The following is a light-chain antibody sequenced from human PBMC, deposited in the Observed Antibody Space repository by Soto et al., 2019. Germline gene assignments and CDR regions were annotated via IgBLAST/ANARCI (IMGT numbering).Light chain of an antibody. CDR2: GAS. CDR1: QSLSSSSSS. Sequence: EIVLTQSPATLSLSPGERATLSCRASQSLSSSSSSLAWFRQKPGQAPRLLIYGASSRATGIPDRFSGSGSGTDFTLTISRLEPEDFAVYYCQQYGTSPTFGQGTKVDI. J-gene: IGKJ1*01. CDR3: QQYGTSPT. V-gene: IGKV3-20*01.